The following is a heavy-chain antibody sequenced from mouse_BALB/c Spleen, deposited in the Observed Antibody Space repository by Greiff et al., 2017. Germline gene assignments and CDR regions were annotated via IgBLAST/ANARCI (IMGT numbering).Heavy chain of an antibody. CDR3: ARKGRTVVPYAMDY. Sequence: QVQLKESGPGLVQPSQSLSITCTVSGFSLTSYGVHWVRQSPGKGLEWLGVIWSGGSTDYNAAFISRLSISKDNSKSQVFFKMNSLQANDTAIYYCARKGRTVVPYAMDYWGQGTSVTVSS. CDR2: IWSGGST. CDR1: GFSLTSYG. V-gene: IGHV2-2*02. D-gene: IGHD1-1*01. J-gene: IGHJ4*01.